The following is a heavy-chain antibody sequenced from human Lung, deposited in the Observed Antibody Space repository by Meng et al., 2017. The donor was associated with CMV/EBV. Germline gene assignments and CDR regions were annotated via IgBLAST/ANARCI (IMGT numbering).Heavy chain of an antibody. D-gene: IGHD7-27*01. CDR3: ARALKLGTVAFDL. CDR1: GYLFPGYY. Sequence: ASVKVSCKASGYLFPGYYIHWVRQAPGQNLEWVGWIFPNNGGTKYAQNFQGRVTMTRDTSISTAYLELSRLRSDDTAVYYCARALKLGTVAFDLWGQGTMVTVSS. CDR2: IFPNNGGT. V-gene: IGHV1-2*02. J-gene: IGHJ3*01.